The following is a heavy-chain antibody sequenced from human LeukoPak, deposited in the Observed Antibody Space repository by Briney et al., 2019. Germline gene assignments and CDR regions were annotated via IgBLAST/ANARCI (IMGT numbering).Heavy chain of an antibody. CDR1: GGSFSGYY. J-gene: IGHJ6*03. V-gene: IGHV4-34*01. Sequence: SETLSLTCAVYGGSFSGYYWNWIRQPPGKGLEWMGEINHSGSTNYNPSLKSRVTISVDTSKNQFSLRLTSVTAADTAVYYCARRFGRKFGERFYYYHYMDVWGKGTTVTISS. CDR2: INHSGST. D-gene: IGHD3-10*01. CDR3: ARRFGRKFGERFYYYHYMDV.